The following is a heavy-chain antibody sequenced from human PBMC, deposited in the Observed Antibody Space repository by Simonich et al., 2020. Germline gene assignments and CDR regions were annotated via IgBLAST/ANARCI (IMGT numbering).Heavy chain of an antibody. J-gene: IGHJ3*02. CDR2: ITNDGSNK. CDR1: GFTFSSYA. CDR3: AREDLTGDAFDI. V-gene: IGHV3-30*04. Sequence: QVQLVESGGGVVQRGRSLRLSCAASGFTFSSYAMHWVRQAPGKGLEGVAVITNDGSNKYHADSVKGRFTISRDNSKNTLYLQMNSLRAEDTAVYYCAREDLTGDAFDIWGQGTMVTVSS. D-gene: IGHD7-27*01.